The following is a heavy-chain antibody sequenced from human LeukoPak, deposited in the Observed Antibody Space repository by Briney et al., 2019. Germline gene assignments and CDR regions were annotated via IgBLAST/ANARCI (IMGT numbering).Heavy chain of an antibody. CDR1: GGSISSYY. Sequence: SETLSLTCTVSGGSISSYYWSWIRQPPGKGLEWIGYIYYSGSTNYNPSLKSRVTISVDTSKNQFSLKLSSVTAADTAVYYCARDSAAGYDYWGQGTLVTVSS. V-gene: IGHV4-59*01. J-gene: IGHJ4*02. D-gene: IGHD6-13*01. CDR2: IYYSGST. CDR3: ARDSAAGYDY.